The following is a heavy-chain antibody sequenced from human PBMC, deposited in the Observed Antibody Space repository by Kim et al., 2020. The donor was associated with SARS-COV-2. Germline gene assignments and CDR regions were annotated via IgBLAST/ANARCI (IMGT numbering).Heavy chain of an antibody. CDR3: ATREQVIAIPFSFDY. CDR1: GYTLTELS. CDR2: FDPEDGET. Sequence: ASVKVSCKVSGYTLTELSMHWVRQAPGKGLEWMGGFDPEDGETIYAQKFQGRVTMTEDTSTDTAYMELSSLRSEDTAVYYCATREQVIAIPFSFDYWGQGTLVTVSS. D-gene: IGHD2-21*01. V-gene: IGHV1-24*01. J-gene: IGHJ4*02.